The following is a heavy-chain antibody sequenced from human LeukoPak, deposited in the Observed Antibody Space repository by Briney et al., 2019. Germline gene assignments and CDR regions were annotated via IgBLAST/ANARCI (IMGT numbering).Heavy chain of an antibody. J-gene: IGHJ5*02. V-gene: IGHV4-39*01. CDR1: GGSISSSSYY. CDR3: ARHDGDLGLA. Sequence: SETLSLTCTVSGGSISSSSYYWGWLRQPPGKGLEWIGSIYYSGSTYYNPSLKSRVTISVDTSKNQFSLKPSSVTAADTAVYYCARHDGDLGLAWGQGTLVTVSS. D-gene: IGHD5/OR15-5a*01. CDR2: IYYSGST.